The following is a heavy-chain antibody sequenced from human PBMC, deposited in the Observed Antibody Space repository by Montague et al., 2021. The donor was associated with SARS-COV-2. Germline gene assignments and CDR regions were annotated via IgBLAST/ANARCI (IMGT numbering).Heavy chain of an antibody. D-gene: IGHD3-9*01. CDR3: ARGFDLLNYYYSTMDV. V-gene: IGHV4-59*01. J-gene: IGHJ6*02. CDR2: INYSGST. CDR1: GGTFSGSY. Sequence: SETLSLTCTVSGGTFSGSYWSWIRQSPEKGLEWIGYINYSGSTKYNPSLKSRVTISLDTSKNQFFLKLTSVTAADTAVYYCARGFDLLNYYYSTMDVWGQGTLVTVSS.